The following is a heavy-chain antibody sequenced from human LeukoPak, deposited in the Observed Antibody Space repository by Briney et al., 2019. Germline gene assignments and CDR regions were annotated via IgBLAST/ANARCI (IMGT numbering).Heavy chain of an antibody. CDR2: VNSDGSST. CDR1: GFTFGGYW. D-gene: IGHD3-9*01. V-gene: IGHV3-74*01. Sequence: GGSLRLSCAASGFTFGGYWMYWVRQAPGKGLVWFSRVNSDGSSTAYADSVKGRFIISRDNAKGTLYLQMNSLTVEDTAVYYCVRDSTRYVPDYWGQGTLVTVSS. J-gene: IGHJ4*02. CDR3: VRDSTRYVPDY.